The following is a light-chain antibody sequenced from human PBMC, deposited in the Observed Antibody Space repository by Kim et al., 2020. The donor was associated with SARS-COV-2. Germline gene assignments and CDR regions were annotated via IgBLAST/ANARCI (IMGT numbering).Light chain of an antibody. J-gene: IGLJ2*01. Sequence: NFMLTQPHSMSESPGKTVTISCTRSSGSISSYYVQWYQQRPGSAPTIVISGDDQRPSGVPDRFSGSIDSSSNSASLTISGLKTEDEADYYCQSYDHSTPVVFGGGTQLTVL. CDR1: SGSISSYY. CDR3: QSYDHSTPVV. CDR2: GDD. V-gene: IGLV6-57*04.